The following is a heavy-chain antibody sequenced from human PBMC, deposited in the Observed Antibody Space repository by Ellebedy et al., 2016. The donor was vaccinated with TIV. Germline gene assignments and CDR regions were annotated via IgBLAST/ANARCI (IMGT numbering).Heavy chain of an antibody. Sequence: PGGSLRLSCAASGFTFNNYAMYWVRQAPGKGLEWVSSISGSGGNTYYADSVKGRFTISRDNSKDTLYLQVNSLRAEDTAVYYCARDPVGVGPAFDIWGQGTVVTVSS. V-gene: IGHV3-23*01. CDR2: ISGSGGNT. CDR3: ARDPVGVGPAFDI. D-gene: IGHD4-23*01. J-gene: IGHJ3*02. CDR1: GFTFNNYA.